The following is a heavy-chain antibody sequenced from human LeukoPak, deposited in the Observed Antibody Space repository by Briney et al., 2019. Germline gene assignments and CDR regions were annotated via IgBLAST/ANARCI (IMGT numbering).Heavy chain of an antibody. V-gene: IGHV3-21*01. D-gene: IGHD6-13*01. CDR1: GFTFSSYG. Sequence: GGSLRLSCAASGFTFSSYGMHWVRQAPGKGLEWVSSISSSSSYIYYADSVKGRFTISRDNAKNSLYLQMNSLRAEDTAVYYCATDGGPAYSSSWYLYWGQGSLVTVSS. CDR2: ISSSSSYI. CDR3: ATDGGPAYSSSWYLY. J-gene: IGHJ4*02.